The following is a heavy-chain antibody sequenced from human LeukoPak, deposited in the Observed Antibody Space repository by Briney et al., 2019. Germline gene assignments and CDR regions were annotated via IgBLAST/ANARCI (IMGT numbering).Heavy chain of an antibody. D-gene: IGHD6-19*01. CDR3: ARVRPGQWLLRDAFDI. J-gene: IGHJ3*02. Sequence: SETLSLTCAVYGGSFSGFYWSWIRHVPGKGLEWLGEINYTGSTSYNPSLKSRVTISVDTSQNQFFLLLASVTAADTALYYCARVRPGQWLLRDAFDIWGQGTMVTVSS. CDR1: GGSFSGFY. CDR2: INYTGST. V-gene: IGHV4-34*01.